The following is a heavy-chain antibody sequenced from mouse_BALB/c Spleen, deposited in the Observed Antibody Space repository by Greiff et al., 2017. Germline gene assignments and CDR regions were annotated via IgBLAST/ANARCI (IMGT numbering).Heavy chain of an antibody. CDR3: ARHDYEAY. J-gene: IGHJ3*01. CDR2: INPSSGYT. CDR1: GYTFTSYT. D-gene: IGHD2-4*01. Sequence: QVQLQQSAAELARPGASVKMSCKASGYTFTSYTMHWVKQRPGQGLEWIGYINPSSGYTEYNQKFKDKTTLTADKSPSTAYMQLSSLTSDDSAVYYCARHDYEAYWGQGTLVTVSA. V-gene: IGHV1-4*02.